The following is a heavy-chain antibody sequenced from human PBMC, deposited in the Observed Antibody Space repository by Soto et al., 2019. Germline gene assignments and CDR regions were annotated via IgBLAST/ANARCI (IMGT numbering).Heavy chain of an antibody. Sequence: PSETLSLTCAVYGGSFNGYYWSWIRQPPGKGLEWIGEITHSGSTNYNPSLKSRVTISVDTSKNQFSLKLSSVTAADTAVYYCARGPVGGGNSPPYYYHGMDVWGQGTTVTVSS. D-gene: IGHD2-21*02. J-gene: IGHJ6*02. CDR3: ARGPVGGGNSPPYYYHGMDV. CDR2: ITHSGST. CDR1: GGSFNGYY. V-gene: IGHV4-34*01.